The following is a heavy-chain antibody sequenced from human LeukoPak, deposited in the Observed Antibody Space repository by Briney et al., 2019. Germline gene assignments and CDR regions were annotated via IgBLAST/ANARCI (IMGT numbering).Heavy chain of an antibody. CDR3: ARTSDYYNYYFDY. J-gene: IGHJ4*02. CDR2: INPNDGTT. V-gene: IGHV1-2*02. Sequence: ASVKVSCKASGYRFTDYYVHWVRQAPGRGLEWMAWINPNDGTTNYAQKFQGRVTMITDTSISTAYMELSNLRSDDTAVYYCARTSDYYNYYFDYWDQGTPVTVSS. D-gene: IGHD4-11*01. CDR1: GYRFTDYY.